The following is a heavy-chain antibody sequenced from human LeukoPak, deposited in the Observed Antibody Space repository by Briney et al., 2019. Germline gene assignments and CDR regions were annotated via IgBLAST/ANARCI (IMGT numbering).Heavy chain of an antibody. Sequence: AAPVKVSCKASGYSFTNFDINWVRQATGQGLEWMGWMNPNSGNKGYAQKFQGRVSMTMNTSITTAYMELSSLRSEDTAVYYCARGPQWRGDYYYMDVWGRGTTVTVSS. CDR2: MNPNSGNK. V-gene: IGHV1-8*01. CDR3: ARGPQWRGDYYYMDV. CDR1: GYSFTNFD. J-gene: IGHJ6*03. D-gene: IGHD6-19*01.